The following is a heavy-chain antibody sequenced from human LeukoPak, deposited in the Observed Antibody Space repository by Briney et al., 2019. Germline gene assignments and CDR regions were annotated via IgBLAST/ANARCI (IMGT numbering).Heavy chain of an antibody. CDR3: ARHAEYYDSNSPFDY. J-gene: IGHJ4*02. D-gene: IGHD3-22*01. Sequence: SETLSLTCTVSGVSISSSYSYWGWIRQPPGMGLEWIGSIYYTGNTYYNASLKSQVSISIDTSKNQFSLKLSSVTAADTAVYYCARHAEYYDSNSPFDYWGQGTLVTVSS. CDR1: GVSISSSYSY. CDR2: IYYTGNT. V-gene: IGHV4-39*01.